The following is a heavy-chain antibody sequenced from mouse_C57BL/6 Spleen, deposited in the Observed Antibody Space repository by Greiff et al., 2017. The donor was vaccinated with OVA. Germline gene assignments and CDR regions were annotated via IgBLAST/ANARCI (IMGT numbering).Heavy chain of an antibody. D-gene: IGHD1-1*01. V-gene: IGHV3-1*01. CDR3: ARADYGSSYGYFDV. Sequence: EVQRVESGPGMVKPSQSLSLTCTVTGYSITSGYDWHWIRHFPGNKLEWMGYISYSGSPNYNPSLKSRISITHDTSKNHFFLKLNSVTTEDTATYYCARADYGSSYGYFDVWGTGTTVTVSS. CDR1: GYSITSGYD. J-gene: IGHJ1*03. CDR2: ISYSGSP.